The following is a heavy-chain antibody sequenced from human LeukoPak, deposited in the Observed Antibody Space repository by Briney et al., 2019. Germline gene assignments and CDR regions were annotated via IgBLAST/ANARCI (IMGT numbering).Heavy chain of an antibody. CDR3: AGSLAYCGGDCRLGDY. D-gene: IGHD2-21*02. CDR1: EFTVSNNY. CDR2: IYSVGST. V-gene: IGHV3-66*01. J-gene: IGHJ4*02. Sequence: GGSLRLSCAASEFTVSNNYMGWVRQAPAKGLEWVSVIYSVGSTYYADSVRGRFTISRDNSKNTLYLQMNSLRVEDTAVYYCAGSLAYCGGDCRLGDYWGQGTLVTVSS.